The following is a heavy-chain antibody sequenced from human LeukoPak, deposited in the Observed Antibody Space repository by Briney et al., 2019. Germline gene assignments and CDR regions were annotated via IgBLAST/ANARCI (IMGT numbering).Heavy chain of an antibody. CDR3: ARGNWPPAFDI. Sequence: SETLSLTCTVSGGSISGYYWTWIRQPPGKGLEWIGFNYYSGSTNYNSPLKSRVTISVDTSKNHFSLKLSSVTATDTAIYYCARGNWPPAFDIWGQGTLVTVSS. V-gene: IGHV4-59*01. CDR2: NYYSGST. J-gene: IGHJ3*02. CDR1: GGSISGYY. D-gene: IGHD1-1*01.